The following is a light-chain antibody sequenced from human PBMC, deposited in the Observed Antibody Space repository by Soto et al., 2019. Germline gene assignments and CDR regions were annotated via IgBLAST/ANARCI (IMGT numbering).Light chain of an antibody. Sequence: EIVLTQSPATLSLSPGERATLSCRASQSVANYLAWYQQKPGLAPRLLIYDASNRATGVPARFSGSGSGTDFTLTISSLEPEDFAFYYCQHRYNWPITFGQGTRLEIK. CDR3: QHRYNWPIT. V-gene: IGKV3-11*01. CDR1: QSVANY. CDR2: DAS. J-gene: IGKJ5*01.